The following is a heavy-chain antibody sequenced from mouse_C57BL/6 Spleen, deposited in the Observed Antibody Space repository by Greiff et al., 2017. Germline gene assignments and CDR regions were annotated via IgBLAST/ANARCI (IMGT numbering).Heavy chain of an antibody. CDR1: GYTFTDYY. D-gene: IGHD1-1*01. J-gene: IGHJ2*01. Sequence: VQLQQSGPELVKPGASVKISCKASGYTFTDYYMNWVKQSHGKSLEWIGDINPNNGGTSYNQKFKGKATLTVDKSSSTAYMELRSLTSEDSAVYYCARDPYYYGSSSYYFDYWGQGTTLTVSS. V-gene: IGHV1-26*01. CDR2: INPNNGGT. CDR3: ARDPYYYGSSSYYFDY.